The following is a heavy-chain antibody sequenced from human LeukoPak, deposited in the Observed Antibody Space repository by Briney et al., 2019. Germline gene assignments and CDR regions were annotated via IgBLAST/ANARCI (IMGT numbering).Heavy chain of an antibody. CDR1: GGSISSSSYY. V-gene: IGHV4-39*07. D-gene: IGHD6-6*01. CDR3: ARERIAGHLDI. Sequence: SETLSLTCTVSGGSISSSSYYWGWIRQPPGKGLEWIGSIYYSGSTYYNPSLKSRVTISVDTSKNQFSLKLSSVTAADTAVYYCARERIAGHLDIWGQGTMVTVSS. CDR2: IYYSGST. J-gene: IGHJ3*02.